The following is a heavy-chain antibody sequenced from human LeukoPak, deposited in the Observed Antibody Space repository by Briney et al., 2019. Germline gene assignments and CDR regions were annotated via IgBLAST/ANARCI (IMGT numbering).Heavy chain of an antibody. CDR2: FSGSNNST. V-gene: IGHV3-23*01. D-gene: IGHD6-19*01. J-gene: IGHJ4*02. Sequence: GGSLRLSCAASGFTFSNYAMSWVRQAPGKGLEWVSVFSGSNNSTYYVESVKGRFTISRDNSKNTLYLQMNSLRAEDTAVYYCAKHLGRGWQEIDYWGQGTLVTVSS. CDR3: AKHLGRGWQEIDY. CDR1: GFTFSNYA.